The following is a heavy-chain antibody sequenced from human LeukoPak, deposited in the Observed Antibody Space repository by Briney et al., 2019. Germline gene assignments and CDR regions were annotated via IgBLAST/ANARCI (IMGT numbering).Heavy chain of an antibody. D-gene: IGHD3-22*01. Sequence: GGSLRLSCAASGFTFSTYWMSWVRQAPGKGLEWVANIKQDGSEKYYVDSVKGRFTISRDNAKNSLYLQMNSLRAEDTAVYYCARDPTYYYDSSGYYYDPSLYYFDYWGQGTLVTVSS. J-gene: IGHJ4*02. V-gene: IGHV3-7*01. CDR1: GFTFSTYW. CDR2: IKQDGSEK. CDR3: ARDPTYYYDSSGYYYDPSLYYFDY.